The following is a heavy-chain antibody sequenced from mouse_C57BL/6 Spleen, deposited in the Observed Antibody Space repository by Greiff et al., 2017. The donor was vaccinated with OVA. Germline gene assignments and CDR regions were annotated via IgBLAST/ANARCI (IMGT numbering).Heavy chain of an antibody. D-gene: IGHD2-5*01. J-gene: IGHJ4*01. CDR1: GYAFTNYL. CDR3: ARETYYSNSGAMDY. V-gene: IGHV1-54*01. CDR2: INPGSGGT. Sequence: VQLKESGAELVRPGTSVKVSCKASGYAFTNYLIEWVKQRPGQGLEWIGVINPGSGGTNYNEKFKGKATLTADKSSSTAYMQLSSLTSEDSAVYFCARETYYSNSGAMDYWGQGTSVTVSS.